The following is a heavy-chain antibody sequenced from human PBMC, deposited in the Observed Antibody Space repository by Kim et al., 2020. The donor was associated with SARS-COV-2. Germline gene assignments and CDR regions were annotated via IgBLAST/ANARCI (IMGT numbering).Heavy chain of an antibody. Sequence: GGSLRLSCAASGFTFSTYAMNWVRQAPGKGLEWVSSISRSTSGTYYADSVKGRFTISRDNSKNTLYLQMDSLRAEDTAVYYCAKSVKSDTAVAEYYHYGMDVSGQVTAVTVSS. D-gene: IGHD5-18*01. V-gene: IGHV3-23*01. CDR2: ISRSTSGT. CDR3: AKSVKSDTAVAEYYHYGMDV. J-gene: IGHJ6*02. CDR1: GFTFSTYA.